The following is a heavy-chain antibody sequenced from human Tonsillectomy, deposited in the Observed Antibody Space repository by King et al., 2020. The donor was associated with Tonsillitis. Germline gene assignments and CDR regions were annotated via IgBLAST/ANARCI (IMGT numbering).Heavy chain of an antibody. J-gene: IGHJ5*02. CDR1: GGSFSGYY. V-gene: IGHV4-34*01. CDR3: AAIVGATTVWFDP. CDR2: INHSGST. D-gene: IGHD1-26*01. Sequence: VKLQQWGAGLLKPSETLSLTCAVYGGSFSGYYWSWIRQPPGKGLEWIGEINHSGSTNYNPSLKSRVTISVDTSKNQFSLKLSSVTAADTAVYYCAAIVGATTVWFDPWGQGTLVTVSS.